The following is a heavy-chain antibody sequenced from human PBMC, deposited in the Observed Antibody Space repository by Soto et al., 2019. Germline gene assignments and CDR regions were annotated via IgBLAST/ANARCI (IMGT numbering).Heavy chain of an antibody. V-gene: IGHV2-5*02. D-gene: IGHD3-9*01. J-gene: IGHJ5*02. Sequence: QITLKESGPTLVKPTQTLTLTCTFSGFSLSTSGVGVGWIRQPPGKALEWLALIYWDDDKRYSPSLKSRLTITKDTSKNQVVLTMPNIDPVDTATYYCAHRGVAIRYFDLLPPEGFDPWGPGTLVTGSS. CDR3: AHRGVAIRYFDLLPPEGFDP. CDR2: IYWDDDK. CDR1: GFSLSTSGVG.